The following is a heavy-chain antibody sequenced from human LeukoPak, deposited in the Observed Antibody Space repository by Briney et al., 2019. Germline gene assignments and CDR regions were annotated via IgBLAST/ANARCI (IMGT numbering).Heavy chain of an antibody. J-gene: IGHJ4*02. V-gene: IGHV4-59*13. D-gene: IGHD2-15*01. CDR3: ARHYCSGASCYYFDY. CDR2: IYYSGST. Sequence: SETLSLTCTVSGGSINSYYWSWIRQSPGKGLEWIGYIYYSGSTDYNPSPKKGVTISVDVSKDKFSLKLTSVTAADTAVYFCARHYCSGASCYYFDYWGQGTLVTVSS. CDR1: GGSINSYY.